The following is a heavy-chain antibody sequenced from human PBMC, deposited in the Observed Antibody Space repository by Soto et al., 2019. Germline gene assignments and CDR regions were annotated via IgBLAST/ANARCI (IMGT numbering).Heavy chain of an antibody. CDR3: ARRASRDYDSSGYYLDY. CDR1: GGSISSYY. Sequence: SETLSLTCTVSGGSISSYYWSWIRQPPGKGLEWIGYIYYSGSTNYNPSLKSRVTISVDTSKNQFSLKLSSVTAADTAVYYCARRASRDYDSSGYYLDYWGQGTLVTVS. CDR2: IYYSGST. D-gene: IGHD3-22*01. V-gene: IGHV4-59*08. J-gene: IGHJ4*02.